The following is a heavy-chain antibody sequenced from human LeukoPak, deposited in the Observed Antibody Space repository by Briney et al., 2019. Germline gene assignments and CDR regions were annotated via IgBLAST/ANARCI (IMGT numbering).Heavy chain of an antibody. CDR1: GYTFTGYY. D-gene: IGHD5-12*01. CDR2: INPNSGGT. Sequence: ASVKVSCKASGYTFTGYYMHWVRQAPGQGLEWMGWINPNSGGTNYAQKFQGRVTMTRDTSISTAYMELSRLRSDDTAVYYCARSDATIVATLNDYWGQGTLVTVSS. CDR3: ARSDATIVATLNDY. J-gene: IGHJ4*02. V-gene: IGHV1-2*02.